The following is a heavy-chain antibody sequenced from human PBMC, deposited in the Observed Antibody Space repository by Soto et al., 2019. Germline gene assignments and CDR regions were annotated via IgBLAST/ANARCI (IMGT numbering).Heavy chain of an antibody. CDR3: ARQVTTIYYYFDY. D-gene: IGHD5-12*01. Sequence: SETLSLTCAFSGGSISSGGYSLSWIRQPPGKGLEWIGYIYHSGSTSYNPSLKSRVSISVDTSKNQLSLKLSPVTAADTAVYYCARQVTTIYYYFDYWGQGALVTVSS. J-gene: IGHJ4*02. V-gene: IGHV4-30-2*01. CDR2: IYHSGST. CDR1: GGSISSGGYS.